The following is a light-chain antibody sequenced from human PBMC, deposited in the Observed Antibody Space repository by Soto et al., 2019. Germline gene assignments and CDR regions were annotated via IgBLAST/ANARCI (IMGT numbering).Light chain of an antibody. CDR1: QSISSGY. Sequence: IVLTQSPGTLSLSPGERATLSCRASQSISSGYLAWYQQKPGQAPRLLIYGASSRATGIADRFSGSGSGTDFTLIINRLGPEDFAVYYCQHYGSSPRTFGQGTKVDIK. CDR2: GAS. CDR3: QHYGSSPRT. J-gene: IGKJ1*01. V-gene: IGKV3-20*01.